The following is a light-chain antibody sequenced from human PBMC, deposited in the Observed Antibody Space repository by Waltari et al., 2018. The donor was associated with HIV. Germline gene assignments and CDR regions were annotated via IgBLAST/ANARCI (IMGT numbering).Light chain of an antibody. J-gene: IGKJ2*01. V-gene: IGKV3-20*01. CDR2: GAS. Sequence: EIVLTQSPGTLSLSPGERAILSCRASQSINSVYLAWYQQNPGQSPRRLISGASSRATGIPDRFSGSGSGADFTLTISRLEPEDFAVYYCQQYGSSPLYTFSQGTKLEIK. CDR1: QSINSVY. CDR3: QQYGSSPLYT.